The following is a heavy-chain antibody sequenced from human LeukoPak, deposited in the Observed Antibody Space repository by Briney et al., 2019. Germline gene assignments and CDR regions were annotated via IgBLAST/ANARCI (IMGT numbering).Heavy chain of an antibody. CDR2: IYYSGNT. J-gene: IGHJ4*02. V-gene: IGHV4-39*01. CDR1: GGSISSSSFY. CDR3: ARHPARLFDY. Sequence: SETLSLTCTVSGGSISSSSFYWGWIRQPPGKGLEWIGSIYYSGNTYYNPSLKSRVSISVDTSKNQFSLKLSSVTAADTAVYYCARHPARLFDYWGQGTLVTVSS.